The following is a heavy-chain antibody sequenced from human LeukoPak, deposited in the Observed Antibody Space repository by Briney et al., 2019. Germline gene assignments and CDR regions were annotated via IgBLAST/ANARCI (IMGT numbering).Heavy chain of an antibody. J-gene: IGHJ4*02. CDR3: ARLMVAANIGYCSGGSCYSSDY. V-gene: IGHV1-69*04. CDR2: IIPILGIA. CDR1: GGTFSSYA. D-gene: IGHD2-15*01. Sequence: ASVKVSCKASGGTFSSYAISWVRQAPGQGLESVGRIIPILGIANYAQKFQGRVTITADKSTSTAYMELSSLRSEDTAVYYCARLMVAANIGYCSGGSCYSSDYWGQGTLVTVSS.